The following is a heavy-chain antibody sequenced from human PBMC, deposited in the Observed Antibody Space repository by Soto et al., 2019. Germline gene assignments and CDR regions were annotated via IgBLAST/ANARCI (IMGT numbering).Heavy chain of an antibody. D-gene: IGHD2-15*01. CDR3: ARARACSGGSCYRDDAFDI. CDR1: GGSISSGGYS. V-gene: IGHV4-30-2*01. J-gene: IGHJ3*02. Sequence: PSETLSLTCAVSGGSISSGGYSWSWIRQPPGKGLEWIGYIYHSGSTYYNPSLKSRVTISVDRSKNQFSLKLSSVTAADTAVYYCARARACSGGSCYRDDAFDIWGQGTMVTVSS. CDR2: IYHSGST.